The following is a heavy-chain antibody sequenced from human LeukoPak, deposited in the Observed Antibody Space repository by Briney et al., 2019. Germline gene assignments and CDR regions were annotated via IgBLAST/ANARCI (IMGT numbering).Heavy chain of an antibody. CDR2: INPNSGGT. Sequence: ASGKVSCKASGYTFTGYYMHWVRQAPGQGLEWMGWINPNSGGTNYAQKFQGRVTMTRDTSISTAYMELSRLRSDDTAVYYCARSGPPGVVVVVAGTWFDPWGQGTLVTVSS. V-gene: IGHV1-2*02. D-gene: IGHD2-15*01. CDR1: GYTFTGYY. J-gene: IGHJ5*02. CDR3: ARSGPPGVVVVVAGTWFDP.